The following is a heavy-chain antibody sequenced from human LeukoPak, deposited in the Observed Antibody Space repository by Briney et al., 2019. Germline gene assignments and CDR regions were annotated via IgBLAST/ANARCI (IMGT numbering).Heavy chain of an antibody. Sequence: SQTLSLTCTVSGGSISSGGYYWSWIRQPPGKGLEWIGYIYHSGSTYYNPSLKSRVTISVDRSKNQFSLKLSSVTAADTAVYYCARGGYDFLSGYYPFDYWGQGTLVTVSS. CDR3: ARGGYDFLSGYYPFDY. CDR2: IYHSGST. J-gene: IGHJ4*02. V-gene: IGHV4-30-2*01. D-gene: IGHD3-3*01. CDR1: GGSISSGGYY.